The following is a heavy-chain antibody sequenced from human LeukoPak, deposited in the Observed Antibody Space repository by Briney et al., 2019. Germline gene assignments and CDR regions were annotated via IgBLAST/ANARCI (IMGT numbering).Heavy chain of an antibody. D-gene: IGHD3-10*01. V-gene: IGHV4-39*01. CDR1: GDSISNSDYY. CDR3: ATVNYSSRRPTVTFDF. CDR2: IYYSGTT. J-gene: IGHJ4*02. Sequence: PETLSLTCSVSGDSISNSDYYWAWIRQPPGKGLEWIGSIYYSGTTYYNPSVKSRVTISVDTSKNQFSLKLTSVTAADTAVYYCATVNYSSRRPTVTFDFWGQGTLVTVSS.